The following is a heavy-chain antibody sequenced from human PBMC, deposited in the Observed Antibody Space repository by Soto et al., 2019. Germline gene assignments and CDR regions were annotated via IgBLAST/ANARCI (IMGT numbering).Heavy chain of an antibody. CDR1: VGSINSYY. CDR2: IHYSGST. J-gene: IGHJ6*03. Sequence: SETLSLTCTVSVGSINSYYWSWIRQPPGKGLEWIGYIHYSGSTNYNPSLKSRVTISVDTSKNQFSLKLSSVTAADTAVYYCARRGSTYYYYYMDVWGKGTTVTVSS. CDR3: ARRGSTYYYYYMDV. D-gene: IGHD1-1*01. V-gene: IGHV4-59*08.